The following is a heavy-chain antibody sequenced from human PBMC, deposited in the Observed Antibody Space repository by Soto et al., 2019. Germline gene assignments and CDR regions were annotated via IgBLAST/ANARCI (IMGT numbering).Heavy chain of an antibody. CDR2: IKQDGSEK. J-gene: IGHJ6*03. CDR3: ARGYYYYYMDV. CDR1: GFTFSSYW. D-gene: IGHD3-10*01. Sequence: HPGGSLRLSCAASGFTFSSYWMSWVRQAPGKGLEWVANIKQDGSEKYYVDSVKGRFTISRDNAKNSLYLQMNSLRAEDMAVYYCARGYYYYYMDVWGKGTTVTVSS. V-gene: IGHV3-7*04.